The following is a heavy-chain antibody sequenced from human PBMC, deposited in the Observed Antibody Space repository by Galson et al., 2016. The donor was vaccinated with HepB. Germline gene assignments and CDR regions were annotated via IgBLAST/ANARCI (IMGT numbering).Heavy chain of an antibody. V-gene: IGHV3-30-3*01. CDR2: ITYDGTKK. CDR3: AKDRYYTGDY. Sequence: SLRLSCAASGFTFSIYTLHWVRQAPGKGLEWVAVITYDGTKKYYIDSVKGRFSISRDNAKDTVYLQMNSLRAEDTAVYYCAKDRYYTGDYWGQGTLVTVSS. CDR1: GFTFSIYT. D-gene: IGHD2-2*02. J-gene: IGHJ4*02.